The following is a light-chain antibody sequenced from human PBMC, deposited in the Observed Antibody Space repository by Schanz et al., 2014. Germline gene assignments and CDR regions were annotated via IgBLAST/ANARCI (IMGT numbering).Light chain of an antibody. Sequence: QSVLTQPPSVSAAPGQKVTISCSGSSSNIGNNYVSWYQQLPGTAPKLLIYDNNKRPSGIPDRFSGSKSGTSASLAISGLRCEEEADYYCAAWDDSLNGWVFGGGTKLTVL. V-gene: IGLV1-51*01. CDR2: DNN. CDR3: AAWDDSLNGWV. J-gene: IGLJ3*02. CDR1: SSNIGNNY.